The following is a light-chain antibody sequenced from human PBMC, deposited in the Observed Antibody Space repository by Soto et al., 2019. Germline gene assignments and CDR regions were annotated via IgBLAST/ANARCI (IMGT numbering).Light chain of an antibody. V-gene: IGLV2-11*01. CDR3: CSYAGSYTLV. CDR2: DVN. CDR1: SSYVGGYNY. J-gene: IGLJ1*01. Sequence: SVLTQPRSVSGSPGQSFTISCTGTSSYVGGYNYVSWYQQHPGKAPKLMIYDVNKRPSGVPDRFSGSKSGNTASLTISGLQAEDEADYYCCSYAGSYTLVFGTGTKVTVL.